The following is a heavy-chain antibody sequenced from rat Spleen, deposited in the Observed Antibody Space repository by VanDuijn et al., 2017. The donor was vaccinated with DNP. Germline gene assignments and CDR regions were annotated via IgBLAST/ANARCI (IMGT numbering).Heavy chain of an antibody. CDR2: ISTGRGTT. V-gene: IGHV5-25*01. J-gene: IGHJ2*01. CDR1: GFSFSNYY. CDR3: ARLPY. Sequence: EAQLVQSGGGLVQPGRSLKLSCAASGFSFSNYYMAWVRQAPAKGLEWVASISTGRGTTYYPDSMKGRLTISRDNSKSTLYLQVDSLRSEDTATYYCARLPYWGQGVMVTVSS.